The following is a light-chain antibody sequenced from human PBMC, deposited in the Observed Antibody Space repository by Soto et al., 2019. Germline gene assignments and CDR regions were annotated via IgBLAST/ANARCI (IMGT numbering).Light chain of an antibody. J-gene: IGKJ2*01. CDR2: GAS. CDR1: QSVSSSY. V-gene: IGKV3-20*01. CDR3: QQYGNSPPNT. Sequence: EIVLTQSPGTLSLSPGERATLSCRASQSVSSSYLAWYQQKPGQPPRVLIYGASSRATGVPDRFSGSGSGTDVTLTISRLEPEDFAVYFCQQYGNSPPNTFGQGTKVEIK.